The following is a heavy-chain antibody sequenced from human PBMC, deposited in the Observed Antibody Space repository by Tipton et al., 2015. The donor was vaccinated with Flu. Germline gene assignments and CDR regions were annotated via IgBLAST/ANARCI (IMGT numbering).Heavy chain of an antibody. J-gene: IGHJ6*02. CDR3: ARDVPPPVTTVDYYYYYGMDV. Sequence: LRLSCAVSGYSINSGYYWGWIRQPPGKGLEWIGSIYHSGSTYYNPSLKSRVTISVDTSKNQFSLKLSSVTAADTAVYYCARDVPPPVTTVDYYYYYGMDVWGQGTTVTVSS. D-gene: IGHD4-17*01. V-gene: IGHV4-38-2*02. CDR1: GYSINSGYY. CDR2: IYHSGST.